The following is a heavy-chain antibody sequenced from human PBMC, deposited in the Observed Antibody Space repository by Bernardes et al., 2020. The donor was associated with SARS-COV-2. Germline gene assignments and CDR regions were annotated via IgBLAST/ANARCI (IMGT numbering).Heavy chain of an antibody. V-gene: IGHV3-33*01. CDR2: IWYDGSNK. J-gene: IGHJ2*01. D-gene: IGHD1-1*01. CDR1: GFTFSSYG. CDR3: ARDEREDWYFDL. Sequence: GSLRLSCAASGFTFSSYGMHWVRQAPGKGLEWVAVIWYDGSNKYYADSVKGRFTISRDNSKNTLYLQMNSLRAEDTAVYYCARDEREDWYFDLWGRGTLVTVSS.